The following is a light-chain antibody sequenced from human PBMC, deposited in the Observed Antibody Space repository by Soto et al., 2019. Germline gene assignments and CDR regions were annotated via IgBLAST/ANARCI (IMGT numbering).Light chain of an antibody. CDR2: GAS. Sequence: EIVMTQSPATLSVSPGERATLSCRASQSVSSDLAWYQQKPGQAPRLLIYGASTRATGIPTRFSASGSGTKFTLTISSLQSEDYAVYYCQQYNVWPGTFGQGTKVELK. V-gene: IGKV3-15*01. J-gene: IGKJ1*01. CDR1: QSVSSD. CDR3: QQYNVWPGT.